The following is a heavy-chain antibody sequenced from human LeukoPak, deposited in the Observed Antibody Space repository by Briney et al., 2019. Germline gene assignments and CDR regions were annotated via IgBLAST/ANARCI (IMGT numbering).Heavy chain of an antibody. CDR3: ARAKNYYDSSGYYYQVYYYYMDV. D-gene: IGHD3-22*01. Sequence: PSETLSLTCAVYGGSFSGYYWSWIRQPPGKGLEWIGEINHSGSTNYNPSLKSRVTISVDTSKNQFSLKLSSVTAADTAVYYCARAKNYYDSSGYYYQVYYYYMDVWGKGTTVTVSS. V-gene: IGHV4-34*01. CDR1: GGSFSGYY. CDR2: INHSGST. J-gene: IGHJ6*03.